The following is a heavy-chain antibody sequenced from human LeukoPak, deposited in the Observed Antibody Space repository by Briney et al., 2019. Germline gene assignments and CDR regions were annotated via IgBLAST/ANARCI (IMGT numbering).Heavy chain of an antibody. J-gene: IGHJ4*02. D-gene: IGHD6-19*01. CDR2: ISAYNGKT. CDR3: ATENDRGWYPDF. V-gene: IGHV1-18*01. CDR1: GYTFTSYG. Sequence: ASVKVSCKASGYTFTSYGISWVRQAPGQGLECMGWISAYNGKTNYAQKLQGRGTMTTDTSTSTAYMELRSLRSDDTAVYYCATENDRGWYPDFWGQGTLVTVSS.